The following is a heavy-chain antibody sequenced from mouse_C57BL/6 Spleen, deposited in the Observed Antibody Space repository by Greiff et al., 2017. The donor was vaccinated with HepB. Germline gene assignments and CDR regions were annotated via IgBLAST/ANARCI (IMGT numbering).Heavy chain of an antibody. CDR3: ASSGWFAY. D-gene: IGHD3-2*02. J-gene: IGHJ3*01. CDR2: INPNNGGT. V-gene: IGHV1-26*01. CDR1: GYTFTDYY. Sequence: VQLQQSGPELVKPGASVKISCKASGYTFTDYYMNWVKQSHGKSLEWIGDINPNNGGTSYNQKFKGKATLTVDKSSSTAYMELRSLTSEDSAVYYCASSGWFAYWGQGTLVTVSA.